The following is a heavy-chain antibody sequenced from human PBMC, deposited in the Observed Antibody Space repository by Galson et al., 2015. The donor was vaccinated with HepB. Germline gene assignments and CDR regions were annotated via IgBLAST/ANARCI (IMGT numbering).Heavy chain of an antibody. Sequence: LRLSCAASGFNFSLYSMNWVRQAPGKGLEWVSSISSSGSYIYYGDSVKGRCTVSRDSAKTSMYLQMNSLRGDDTAVYYCARALPSGIRGGRVFDHWGQGTLVTVSS. CDR1: GFNFSLYS. J-gene: IGHJ4*02. CDR2: ISSSGSYI. D-gene: IGHD3-10*01. V-gene: IGHV3-21*01. CDR3: ARALPSGIRGGRVFDH.